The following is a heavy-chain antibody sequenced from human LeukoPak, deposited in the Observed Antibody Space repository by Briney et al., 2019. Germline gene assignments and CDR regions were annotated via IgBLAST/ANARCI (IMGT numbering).Heavy chain of an antibody. V-gene: IGHV4-59*01. CDR3: ARGVHGDYRWYFDL. CDR1: GGSISSYY. J-gene: IGHJ2*01. D-gene: IGHD4-17*01. Sequence: SETLSLTCTVSGGSISSYYWSWIRQPPGKGLEWIGYIYYSGSTNYNPSLKSRVTISVDTSKNKFSLKLSAVTAADTAVYYCARGVHGDYRWYFDLWGGGTLVTVSS. CDR2: IYYSGST.